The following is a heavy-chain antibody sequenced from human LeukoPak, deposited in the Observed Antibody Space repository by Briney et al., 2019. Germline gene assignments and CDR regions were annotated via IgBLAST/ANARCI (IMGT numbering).Heavy chain of an antibody. D-gene: IGHD2-8*02. CDR2: ISYDGSNK. Sequence: GGSLRLSCAASGFTFSSYAMHWVRQAPGKGLEWVAVISYDGSNKYYADSVKGRFTISRDNSKNTLYLQMNSLRAEDTAVYYCAREPPSTGVDYWGQGTLVTVSS. CDR3: AREPPSTGVDY. J-gene: IGHJ4*02. V-gene: IGHV3-30-3*01. CDR1: GFTFSSYA.